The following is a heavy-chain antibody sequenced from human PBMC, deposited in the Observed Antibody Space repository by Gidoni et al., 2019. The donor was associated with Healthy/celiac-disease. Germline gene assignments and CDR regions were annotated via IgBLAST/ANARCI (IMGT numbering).Heavy chain of an antibody. J-gene: IGHJ6*02. CDR2: ISGSGGST. Sequence: EVQLLESGGGLVQPGGSLRLSCAASGFTFSSYAMSWVRQDPGTGLEWVSAISGSGGSTYYAYSVKGRCTISRDNSKYTLYLQMNSLRAEDTAVYYCAKSEATYYYDSSGYYGLHYYYYYGMDVWGQGTTVTVSS. CDR1: GFTFSSYA. D-gene: IGHD3-22*01. CDR3: AKSEATYYYDSSGYYGLHYYYYYGMDV. V-gene: IGHV3-23*01.